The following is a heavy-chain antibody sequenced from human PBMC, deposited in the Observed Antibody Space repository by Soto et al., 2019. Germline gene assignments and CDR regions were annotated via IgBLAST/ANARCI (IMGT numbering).Heavy chain of an antibody. CDR3: ARHDKELNY. CDR1: GYIFTNYW. CDR2: IYPGDSDT. J-gene: IGHJ4*02. Sequence: LGESLKISCKASGYIFTNYWIGWVRQMPGKGLEWMGIIYPGDSDTRYSPSFQGQVTISADKSISTAYLQWSSLTASDTAMYYCARHDKELNYWGQGTQVTVSS. V-gene: IGHV5-51*01. D-gene: IGHD1-7*01.